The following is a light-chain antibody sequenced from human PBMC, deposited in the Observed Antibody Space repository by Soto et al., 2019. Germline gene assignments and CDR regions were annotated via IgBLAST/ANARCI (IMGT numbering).Light chain of an antibody. CDR3: QQYNNWPRT. CDR1: QSVSSN. Sequence: EIVMTPSPATLSMSPGERVTLSCRASQSVSSNLAWYQQKPGQAPRLLIYGASTRATGIPARFSGSGSGTEFTITISSLQSEDFAVYYCQQYNNWPRTFGQGTKLEIK. J-gene: IGKJ2*01. CDR2: GAS. V-gene: IGKV3-15*01.